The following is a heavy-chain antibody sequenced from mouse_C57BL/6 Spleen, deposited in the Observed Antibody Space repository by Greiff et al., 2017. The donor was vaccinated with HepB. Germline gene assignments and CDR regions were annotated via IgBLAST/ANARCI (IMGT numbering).Heavy chain of an antibody. CDR1: GYTFTSYW. J-gene: IGHJ2*01. V-gene: IGHV1-64*01. CDR3: ARGALTGTYYFDY. CDR2: IHPNSGST. D-gene: IGHD4-1*01. Sequence: QVQLKQPGAELVKPGASVKLSCKASGYTFTSYWMHWVKQRPGQGLEWIGMIHPNSGSTNYNEKFKSKATLTVDKSSSTAYMQLSSLTSEDSAVYYCARGALTGTYYFDYWGQGTTLTVSS.